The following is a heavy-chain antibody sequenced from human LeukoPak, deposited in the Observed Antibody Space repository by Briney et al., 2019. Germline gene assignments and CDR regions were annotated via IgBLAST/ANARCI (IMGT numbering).Heavy chain of an antibody. Sequence: ASVKVSCKASGYTFTSYGISWVRQAPGQRLEWMGWINAGNGNTKYSQEFQGRVTITRDTSASTAYMELSSLRSEDMAVYYCARDCDSNSFCYWGQGTLVTASS. CDR3: ARDCDSNSFCY. V-gene: IGHV1-3*03. D-gene: IGHD4-11*01. CDR1: GYTFTSYG. J-gene: IGHJ4*02. CDR2: INAGNGNT.